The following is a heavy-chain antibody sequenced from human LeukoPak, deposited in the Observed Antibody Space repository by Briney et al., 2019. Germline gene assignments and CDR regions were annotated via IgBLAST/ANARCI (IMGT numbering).Heavy chain of an antibody. CDR1: GFTYTNYA. CDR2: LIGSGGRP. D-gene: IGHD5-12*01. Sequence: GGSLRLSCAASGFTYTNYAVIYLRQAPGKGLEGFSYLIGSGGRPEYAASVKGRFTISRDISKNTLFLQLNSLRDEDTVIYYCAKGAYDYIEIAYFDSWGQGTLVSVSS. J-gene: IGHJ4*02. CDR3: AKGAYDYIEIAYFDS. V-gene: IGHV3-23*01.